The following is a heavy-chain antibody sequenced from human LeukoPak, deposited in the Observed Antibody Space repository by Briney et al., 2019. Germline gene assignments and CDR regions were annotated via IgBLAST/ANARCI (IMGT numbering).Heavy chain of an antibody. J-gene: IGHJ4*02. CDR1: GDSINNYY. V-gene: IGHV4-59*01. Sequence: SETLSLTCTISGDSINNYYWNWIRQPPGKGLEWIGYISYRGTTSYNLSLKSRVTISIDTSKNQFSLKLSSVTAADTAVYYCAGDKLGADYWGQGTLVTVSS. D-gene: IGHD7-27*01. CDR2: ISYRGTT. CDR3: AGDKLGADY.